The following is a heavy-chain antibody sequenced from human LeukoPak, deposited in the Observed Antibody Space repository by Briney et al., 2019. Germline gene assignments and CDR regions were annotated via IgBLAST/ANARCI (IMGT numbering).Heavy chain of an antibody. J-gene: IGHJ5*02. CDR1: GFTFSSYA. Sequence: GGSLRLSCAASGFTFSSYAMSWVRQAPGKGLEWVSAISGSGGSTYYADSVKGRFTISRDNSKNTLYLQMNSLRAEDTAVYYCAMAWYSSSWYGGFDPWGQGTLVTVSS. V-gene: IGHV3-23*01. CDR2: ISGSGGST. D-gene: IGHD6-13*01. CDR3: AMAWYSSSWYGGFDP.